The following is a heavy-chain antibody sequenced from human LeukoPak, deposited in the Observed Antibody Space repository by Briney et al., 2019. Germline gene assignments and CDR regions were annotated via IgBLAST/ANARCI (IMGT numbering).Heavy chain of an antibody. CDR3: AREFLASRRNWVDP. CDR2: IYTTGIT. CDR1: GDSISSSTDY. J-gene: IGHJ5*02. D-gene: IGHD6-6*01. V-gene: IGHV4-61*02. Sequence: SQTLSLTCAVSGDSISSSTDYWSWIRQPAGQGLEWIGRIYTTGITNYNPSLKSRVTISVDTSKNQFSLNLTSVTAADTTVYYCAREFLASRRNWVDPWGQGILVTVSS.